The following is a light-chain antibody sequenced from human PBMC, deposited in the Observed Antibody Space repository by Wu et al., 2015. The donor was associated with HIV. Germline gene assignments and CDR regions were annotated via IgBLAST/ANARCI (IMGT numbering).Light chain of an antibody. J-gene: IGKJ5*01. Sequence: DIQMTQSPSSLSASVGDRVTITCRASQSISSDLKWYQQKPGAAPQLLIYAASSLQSGVPSRFSGSGSGTDFTLTISGLQREDFAIYFCQQLNSFPLTFGQGSRLEI. CDR2: AAS. V-gene: IGKV1-39*01. CDR1: QSISSD. CDR3: QQLNSFPLT.